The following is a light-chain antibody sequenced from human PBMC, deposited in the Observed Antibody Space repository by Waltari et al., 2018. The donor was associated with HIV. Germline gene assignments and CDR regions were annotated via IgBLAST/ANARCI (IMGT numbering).Light chain of an antibody. V-gene: IGLV2-14*01. J-gene: IGLJ2*01. CDR1: SSHVGGYNY. Sequence: QSALTQPASVSGSPGQSITLPCTGTSSHVGGYNYVSWYQQHPGKAPKLMIYEVSNRPSGISNRFSGSKSGNTASLTISGLQAEDEADYYCSSYTTSSALVFGGGTNLTVL. CDR2: EVS. CDR3: SSYTTSSALV.